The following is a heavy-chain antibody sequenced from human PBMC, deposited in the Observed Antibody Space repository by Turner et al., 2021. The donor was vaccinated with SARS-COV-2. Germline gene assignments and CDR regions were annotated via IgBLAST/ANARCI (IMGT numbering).Heavy chain of an antibody. CDR2: MNPDSGNT. Sequence: QVQLVQTGAEVKQPGASEKVSCKAFGYTFTSYDINWVRQATGQGLEWMGWMNPDSGNTAYAQKFQGRVTITRNTSISTAYMELSSLRSEDTAVYYCARGGYCSSTSCSPYWYFDLWGRGTLVTVSS. CDR1: GYTFTSYD. V-gene: IGHV1-8*03. D-gene: IGHD2-2*01. CDR3: ARGGYCSSTSCSPYWYFDL. J-gene: IGHJ2*01.